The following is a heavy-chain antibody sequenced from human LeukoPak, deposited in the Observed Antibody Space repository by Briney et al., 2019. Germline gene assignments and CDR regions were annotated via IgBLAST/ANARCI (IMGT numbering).Heavy chain of an antibody. V-gene: IGHV3-7*01. Sequence: GGSLRLSCGVSGFTFSNHYMSWVRQAPGKGLEWVATIKPDGSETFYVDSVKGRFTVSRDNAKNSLYLQMGSLRAEDMAVYYCARGTGTGDYWGQGTLVTVSS. CDR3: ARGTGTGDY. D-gene: IGHD1-1*01. CDR2: IKPDGSET. CDR1: GFTFSNHY. J-gene: IGHJ4*02.